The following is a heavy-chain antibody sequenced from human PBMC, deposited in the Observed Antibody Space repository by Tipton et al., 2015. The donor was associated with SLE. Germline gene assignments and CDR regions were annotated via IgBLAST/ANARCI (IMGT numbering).Heavy chain of an antibody. D-gene: IGHD2-8*01. CDR2: FYYSGNR. Sequence: TLSLTCSVSGDSISRDTYYWAWGWIRQPPGKGLEWIGSFYYSGNRYYNPSLKRRVSISVDTSKNQFSLELSSVTAADTAVYYCTRDLGVVMEGWFDPWGQGTLVTVSS. J-gene: IGHJ5*02. CDR1: GDSISRDTYY. CDR3: TRDLGVVMEGWFDP. V-gene: IGHV4-39*07.